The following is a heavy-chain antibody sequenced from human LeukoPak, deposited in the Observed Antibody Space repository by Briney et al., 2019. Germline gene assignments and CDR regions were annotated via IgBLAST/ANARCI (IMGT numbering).Heavy chain of an antibody. CDR2: ISGSGGST. Sequence: GGSLRLSCAASGFTFRSYAMSWVRQAPGKGLEWVSAISGSGGSTFYADSVKGRFTISRDNSKNTLFLQMNSLRAEDTAVYYCAKNAYSSMFFDYWGQGTLVTVSS. J-gene: IGHJ4*02. D-gene: IGHD6-13*01. CDR3: AKNAYSSMFFDY. V-gene: IGHV3-23*01. CDR1: GFTFRSYA.